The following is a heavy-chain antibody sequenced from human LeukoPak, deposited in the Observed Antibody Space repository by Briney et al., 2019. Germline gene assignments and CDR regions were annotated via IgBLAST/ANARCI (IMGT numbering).Heavy chain of an antibody. CDR1: GVTFSSYW. J-gene: IGHJ4*02. CDR2: IKQDGSEK. D-gene: IGHD3-3*01. CDR3: ARGTIGY. V-gene: IGHV3-7*01. Sequence: GGSLRLSCAASGVTFSSYWMSWVRQAPGKGLEWVANIKQDGSEKYYVDSVKGRSTISRDNAKNSLYLQMNSLRAEDTAVYYCARGTIGYWGQGTLVTVSS.